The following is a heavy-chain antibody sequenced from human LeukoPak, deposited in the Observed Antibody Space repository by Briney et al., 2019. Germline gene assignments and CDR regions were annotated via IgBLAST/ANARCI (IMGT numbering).Heavy chain of an antibody. CDR3: ARDIPQYSTMAGAFDI. Sequence: SVKASCKASGYTFTTYGISWVRQAPGQGLEWMGGIIPIFGTANYAQKFQGRVTITADESTSTAYMELSSLRSEDTAVYYCARDIPQYSTMAGAFDIWGQGTMVTDSS. V-gene: IGHV1-69*13. CDR2: IIPIFGTA. J-gene: IGHJ3*02. CDR1: GYTFTTYG. D-gene: IGHD6-6*01.